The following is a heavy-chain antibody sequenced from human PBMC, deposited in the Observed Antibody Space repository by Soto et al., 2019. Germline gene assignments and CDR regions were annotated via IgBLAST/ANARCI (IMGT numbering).Heavy chain of an antibody. CDR3: ASSYCSGGSCSLGGMDV. Sequence: GASVKVSCKASGYTFTGYYMHWVRQAPGQGLEWMGWINPNSGGTNYAQKFQGWVTMTRGTSISTAYMELSRLRSDDTAVYYCASSYCSGGSCSLGGMDVWGQGTTVTVSS. CDR1: GYTFTGYY. CDR2: INPNSGGT. D-gene: IGHD2-15*01. V-gene: IGHV1-2*04. J-gene: IGHJ6*02.